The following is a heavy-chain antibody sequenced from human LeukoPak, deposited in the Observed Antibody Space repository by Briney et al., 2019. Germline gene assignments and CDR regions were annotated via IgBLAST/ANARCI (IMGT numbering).Heavy chain of an antibody. CDR2: IYSSGST. D-gene: IGHD6-13*01. CDR3: ARDLGPIAAAGYYYYYGMDV. V-gene: IGHV4-4*08. J-gene: IGHJ6*02. CDR1: GGSINNYY. Sequence: PSETLSLTCTVSGGSINNYYWSWIRQPPGKGLERIGYIYSSGSTKYNPSLKSRVTMSVDTSKNQLSLNLSSVTAADTAMYYCARDLGPIAAAGYYYYYGMDVWGQGTTVTVSS.